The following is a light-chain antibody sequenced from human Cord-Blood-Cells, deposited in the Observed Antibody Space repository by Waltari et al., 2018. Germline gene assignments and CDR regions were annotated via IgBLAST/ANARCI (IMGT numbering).Light chain of an antibody. CDR2: QDS. CDR1: KSWDKY. V-gene: IGLV3-1*01. J-gene: IGLJ1*01. Sequence: SYELTQPPSVSVSPRQTASIPCSGDKSWDKYACWYQQKPGQSPVLVIYQDSKRPSGIPERFSGSNSGNTATLTISGTQAMDEADYYCQAWDSSTYVFGTGTKVTVL. CDR3: QAWDSSTYV.